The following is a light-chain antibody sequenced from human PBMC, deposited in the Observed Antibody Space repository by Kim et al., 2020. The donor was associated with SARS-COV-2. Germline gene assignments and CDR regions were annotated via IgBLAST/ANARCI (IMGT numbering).Light chain of an antibody. V-gene: IGKV3-15*01. Sequence: VAPGESVTLSCGASQSVSTKGAWFQQRPGQPPRLVISGASNRAAGISARFSGSGSGTEFFLTISSLQSEDSAVYYCQQYNNWAFTFGRGTRLEIK. CDR2: GAS. J-gene: IGKJ5*01. CDR3: QQYNNWAFT. CDR1: QSVSTK.